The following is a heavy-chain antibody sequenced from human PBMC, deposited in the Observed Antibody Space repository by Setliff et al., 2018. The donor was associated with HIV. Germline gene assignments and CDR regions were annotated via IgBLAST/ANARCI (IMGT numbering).Heavy chain of an antibody. V-gene: IGHV1-2*02. J-gene: IGHJ4*02. Sequence: WASVKVSCKASGYTLTDHYMHWVRQAPGQGLEWMGWINPTGGGTNYAQKFQGRVIMTRDTSANTAYMELSRLRSDDTAVFYCARGVKGIATTGKYYFDYWGQGTLVTISS. CDR2: INPTGGGT. CDR3: ARGVKGIATTGKYYFDY. D-gene: IGHD6-13*01. CDR1: GYTLTDHY.